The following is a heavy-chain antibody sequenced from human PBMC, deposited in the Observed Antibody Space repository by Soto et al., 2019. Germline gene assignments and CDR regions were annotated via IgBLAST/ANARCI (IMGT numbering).Heavy chain of an antibody. CDR1: GFTFSSYA. D-gene: IGHD3-22*01. Sequence: VSLRLSCAASGFTFSSYAMSWVRQAPGKGLEWVSSISGSGGSTYYADSVKGRFTISRDNSKNTLYLQMNSLRAEDTAVYYCAKARYYDSTGYLYYFDYWGQGTLVTVSS. CDR2: ISGSGGST. V-gene: IGHV3-23*01. J-gene: IGHJ4*02. CDR3: AKARYYDSTGYLYYFDY.